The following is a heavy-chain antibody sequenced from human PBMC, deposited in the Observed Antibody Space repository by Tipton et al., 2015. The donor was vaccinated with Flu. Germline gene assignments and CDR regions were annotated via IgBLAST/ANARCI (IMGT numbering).Heavy chain of an antibody. CDR2: INHNGSI. D-gene: IGHD4-17*01. J-gene: IGHJ4*02. CDR3: ARHYGDYDPFSFFSY. V-gene: IGHV4-34*01. CDR1: GSSFSGYY. Sequence: GLVKPSETLSLTCAVSGSSFSGYYWSWLRQSPGKGLEWIAEINHNGSINYNPSLQSRVSLSVDTSENYFSLRLRSVTAADTAMYYCARHYGDYDPFSFFSYWGQGALVTVSS.